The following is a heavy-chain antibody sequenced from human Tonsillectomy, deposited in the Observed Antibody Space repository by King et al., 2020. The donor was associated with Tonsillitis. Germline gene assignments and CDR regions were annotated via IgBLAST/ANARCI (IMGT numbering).Heavy chain of an antibody. V-gene: IGHV1-2*04. CDR2: INPNSGGT. CDR3: ARVEYCSSTSCSDGYYGMDV. CDR1: GYTFTGYY. J-gene: IGHJ6*02. D-gene: IGHD2-2*01. Sequence: QLVQSGAEVKKPGASVKVSCKASGYTFTGYYMHWVRQAPGQGLEWMGWINPNSGGTNYAQKFQGWVTMTRDTSISTAYMELSRLRSDDTAVYYCARVEYCSSTSCSDGYYGMDVWGQGTTVTVSS.